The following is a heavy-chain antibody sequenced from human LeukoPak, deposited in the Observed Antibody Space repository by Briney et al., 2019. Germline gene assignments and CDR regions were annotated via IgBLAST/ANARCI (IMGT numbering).Heavy chain of an antibody. D-gene: IGHD2-21*02. V-gene: IGHV1-46*01. Sequence: ASVKVSCKASGYTFISYYMHWVRQAPGQGLEWMGIINPSGGSTSYAQKFQGRVTMTRDTSTSTVYMELSSLRSEDTAVYYCARDQGQNCGGDCYSLDYWGQGTLVTVSS. CDR1: GYTFISYY. CDR2: INPSGGST. J-gene: IGHJ4*02. CDR3: ARDQGQNCGGDCYSLDY.